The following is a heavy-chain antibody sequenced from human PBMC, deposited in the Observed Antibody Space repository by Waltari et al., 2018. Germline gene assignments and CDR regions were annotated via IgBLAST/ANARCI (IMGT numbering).Heavy chain of an antibody. Sequence: EVQLVQSGAEVKKPGESLKISCKGSGYSFTSYWIGWVRQMPGKGLEWMGIIYPGDSDTRYSPSFQGQVTISADKSTSTAYLQWSSLKASDTAMYYCARRRGTSSWYNGWFDPWGQGTLVTVSS. CDR2: IYPGDSDT. D-gene: IGHD6-13*01. V-gene: IGHV5-51*01. J-gene: IGHJ5*02. CDR1: GYSFTSYW. CDR3: ARRRGTSSWYNGWFDP.